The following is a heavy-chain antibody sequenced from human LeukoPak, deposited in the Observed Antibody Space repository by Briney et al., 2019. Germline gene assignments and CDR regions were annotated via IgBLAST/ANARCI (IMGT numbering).Heavy chain of an antibody. Sequence: GGSLRLSCAASGFTFSDSWMSWVRQAPGKGPEWVSYTRNSDNNMFYADSVKGRFTISRDNAKNSLYLQMDSLRAEDTAVYYCARVGRLAFDYWGQGTLVTVSS. CDR3: ARVGRLAFDY. CDR1: GFTFSDSW. J-gene: IGHJ4*02. CDR2: TRNSDNNM. D-gene: IGHD6-19*01. V-gene: IGHV3-11*04.